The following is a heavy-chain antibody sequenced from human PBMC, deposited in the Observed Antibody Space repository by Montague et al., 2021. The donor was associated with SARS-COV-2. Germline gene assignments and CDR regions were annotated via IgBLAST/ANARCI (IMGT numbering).Heavy chain of an antibody. Sequence: SLRLSCAAPGFTFSSYAMHWVRQAPGKGLEWVAVISYDGSNKYYADSVKGRFTISRDNSKNTLYLQMNSLRAEDTAVYYCARGRGVITFGGVIGYDAFDXWGQGTMVTVSS. CDR2: ISYDGSNK. CDR3: ARGRGVITFGGVIGYDAFDX. CDR1: GFTFSSYA. J-gene: IGHJ3*02. D-gene: IGHD3-16*02. V-gene: IGHV3-30-3*01.